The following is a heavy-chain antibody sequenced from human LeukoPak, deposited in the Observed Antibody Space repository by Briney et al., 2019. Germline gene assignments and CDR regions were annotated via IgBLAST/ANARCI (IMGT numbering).Heavy chain of an antibody. CDR2: IKHDGTNK. V-gene: IGHV3-7*01. J-gene: IGHJ4*02. Sequence: GGSLRLSCAASGFTFNSYGMHWVRQTPGKGLEWVANIKHDGTNKYYLDSVKGRFTLSRDNSKNSLYLQMNSLRVEDTAVYYCARGGVRGILLPVDYWGQGTLVTVSS. D-gene: IGHD3-10*01. CDR1: GFTFNSYG. CDR3: ARGGVRGILLPVDY.